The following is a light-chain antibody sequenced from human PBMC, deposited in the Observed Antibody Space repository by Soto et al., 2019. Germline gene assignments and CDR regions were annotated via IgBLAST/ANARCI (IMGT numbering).Light chain of an antibody. CDR3: QQYGSSGT. CDR2: GAS. CDR1: QSVSSS. J-gene: IGKJ1*01. Sequence: EMVMTQSKDTMSVSPGERVTLSCRASQSVSSSLAWYQQKPGRSPRLLIYGASTRAIGIPARFSGSGSGTDFTLDISRLEPEDFAVYYCQQYGSSGTFGQGTKVDIK. V-gene: IGKV3-20*01.